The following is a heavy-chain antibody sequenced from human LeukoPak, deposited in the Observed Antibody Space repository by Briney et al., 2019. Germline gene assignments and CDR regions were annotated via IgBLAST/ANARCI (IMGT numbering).Heavy chain of an antibody. CDR3: ARSGYSYGADAFDI. D-gene: IGHD5-18*01. J-gene: IGHJ3*02. Sequence: GSLRLSCAASGFTFSSYWMSWVRQPPGKGLEWIGDIYYSGSTNYNPSLKSRVTISLDTSKKKFFLKLTSVTAADTAVYYCARSGYSYGADAFDIWGQGTMVTVSS. CDR1: GFTFSSYW. V-gene: IGHV4-59*01. CDR2: IYYSGST.